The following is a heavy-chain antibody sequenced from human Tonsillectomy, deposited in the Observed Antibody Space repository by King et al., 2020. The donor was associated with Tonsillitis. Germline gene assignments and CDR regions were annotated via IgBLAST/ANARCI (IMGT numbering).Heavy chain of an antibody. V-gene: IGHV3-74*01. J-gene: IGHJ4*02. CDR2: INSDGSST. CDR1: GFIFSSYW. CDR3: VRGDYDIFAGPAPIDY. Sequence: VQLVESGGGLVQPGESLRLSCAATGFIFSSYWMHWVRQAPGKGLVWVSRINSDGSSTDYADSVKGRFTISRDNAKNTLYLQMNSLRAEGTAVYYCVRGDYDIFAGPAPIDYWGQGTLVTVSS. D-gene: IGHD3-9*01.